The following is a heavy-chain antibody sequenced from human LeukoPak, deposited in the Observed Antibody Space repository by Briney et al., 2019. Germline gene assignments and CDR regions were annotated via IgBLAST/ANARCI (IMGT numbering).Heavy chain of an antibody. V-gene: IGHV6-1*01. J-gene: IGHJ4*02. D-gene: IGHD6-19*01. Sequence: LQTLSLTCAISGESVSSLNGAWNWIRQSPSRGLEWLGRTYYRSKWYYDYAESVKGRITINPDTSKNQFSLQLTSVTPEDTAVYYCARDEGNSGWYTFDYWGQGTLVTVSS. CDR3: ARDEGNSGWYTFDY. CDR2: TYYRSKWYY. CDR1: GESVSSLNGA.